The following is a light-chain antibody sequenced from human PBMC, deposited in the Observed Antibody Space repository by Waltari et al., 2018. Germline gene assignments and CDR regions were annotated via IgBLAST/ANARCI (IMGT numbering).Light chain of an antibody. V-gene: IGLV2-14*03. CDR1: SSDVGAYHY. CDR2: DVN. J-gene: IGLJ2*01. CDR3: SSYTSTSTVL. Sequence: QSDLSQPASMSGSPGQSITISCTRTSSDVGAYHYVSWYQEYPGKAPKLIIYDVNNRPSGVSNRFSGSKSGNTASLTISGLQAEDEADYYCSSYTSTSTVLFGGGTKVTVL.